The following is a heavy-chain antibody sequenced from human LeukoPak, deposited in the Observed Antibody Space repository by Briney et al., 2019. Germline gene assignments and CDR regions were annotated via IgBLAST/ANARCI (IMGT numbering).Heavy chain of an antibody. J-gene: IGHJ6*02. CDR1: GFTFSSYA. V-gene: IGHV3-30-3*01. CDR2: ISYDGSNK. CDR3: ARDGVLGGYKYYYYGMDV. Sequence: GGSLRLSCAASGFTFSSYAMHWVRQAPGKGLEWVAVISYDGSNKYYADPVKGRFTISRDNSKNTLYLQMNSLRAEDTAVYYCARDGVLGGYKYYYYGMDVWGQGTTVTVSS. D-gene: IGHD5-24*01.